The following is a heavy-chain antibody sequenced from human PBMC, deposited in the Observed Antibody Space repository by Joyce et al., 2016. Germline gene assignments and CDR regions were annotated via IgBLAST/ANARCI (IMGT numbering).Heavy chain of an antibody. V-gene: IGHV3-21*01. CDR2: ISATSYYI. J-gene: IGHJ6*02. CDR3: ARGGISYYYAMDV. CDR1: GSTFSSSS. Sequence: QLVESGGGVVKAGGSLRLSCEASGSTFSSSSMSWFRQAQGQGLEWVAAISATSYYIVRAATLRGRFTVSRDNAKKTLYLQMNSLRAEDSAVFYCARGGISYYYAMDVWGQGTTVTVSS. D-gene: IGHD3-16*01.